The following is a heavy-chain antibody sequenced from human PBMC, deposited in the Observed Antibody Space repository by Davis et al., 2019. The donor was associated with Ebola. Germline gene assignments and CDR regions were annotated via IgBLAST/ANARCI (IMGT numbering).Heavy chain of an antibody. CDR1: GYRSSSYW. Sequence: KVSCKGSGYRSSSYWIGWVRQMPGKGLEWMGIIWPGINSPGGSDTRYSPSFQGQVTISVDKSISTAYLQWNSLKASDTAMYYCARPKYSTSLDDAFDVWGQGTMVTVSS. D-gene: IGHD2/OR15-2a*01. CDR3: ARPKYSTSLDDAFDV. V-gene: IGHV5-51*01. CDR2: IWPGINSPGGSDT. J-gene: IGHJ3*01.